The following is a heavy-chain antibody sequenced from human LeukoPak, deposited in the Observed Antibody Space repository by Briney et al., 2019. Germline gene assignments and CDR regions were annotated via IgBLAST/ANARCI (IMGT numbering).Heavy chain of an antibody. CDR3: ARVSVGAPAFDY. D-gene: IGHD1-26*01. Sequence: GGSLRLSCSASGFSCSSYWMSWVRQAPGKGLEWVAHINEDGSEKYYVDSVKGRFFISRDNAAKSLSLLMNRLRDADTAVYNCARVSVGAPAFDYWGQGNLVTVSS. CDR2: INEDGSEK. V-gene: IGHV3-7*01. CDR1: GFSCSSYW. J-gene: IGHJ4*02.